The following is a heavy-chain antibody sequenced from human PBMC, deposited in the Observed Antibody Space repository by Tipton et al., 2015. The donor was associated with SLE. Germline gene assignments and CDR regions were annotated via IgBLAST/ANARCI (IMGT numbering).Heavy chain of an antibody. D-gene: IGHD6-6*01. J-gene: IGHJ4*02. Sequence: TLSLTCAVYGGSFSGYYWSWIRQPPGKGLEWIGEINHSGSTNYNPSLKSRVTISVDTSKNQFSLKLSSVTAADTAVYYCARDGAARGDFDYWGQGSLVIVSS. CDR2: INHSGST. V-gene: IGHV4-34*01. CDR3: ARDGAARGDFDY. CDR1: GGSFSGYY.